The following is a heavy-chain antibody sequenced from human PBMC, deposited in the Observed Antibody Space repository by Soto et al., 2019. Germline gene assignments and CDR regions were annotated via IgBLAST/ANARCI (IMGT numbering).Heavy chain of an antibody. CDR1: GFTFSSYA. CDR2: ISGSGGST. D-gene: IGHD3-16*01. Sequence: SLRLSCAASGFTFSSYAMSWVRQALGKGLEWVSAISGSGGSTYYADSVKGRFTISRDNSKNTLYLQMNSLRAEDTAVYYCAKDQTYYDYVWGSYPDYRGQGTLVTVSS. CDR3: AKDQTYYDYVWGSYPDY. J-gene: IGHJ4*02. V-gene: IGHV3-23*01.